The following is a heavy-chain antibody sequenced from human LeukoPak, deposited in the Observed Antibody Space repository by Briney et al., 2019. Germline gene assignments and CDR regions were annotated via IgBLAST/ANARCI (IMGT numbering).Heavy chain of an antibody. J-gene: IGHJ4*02. CDR2: ISASGSNI. Sequence: GESLRLSCAASGFTFSTYNMNWVRQAPGRGLECVSSISASGSNIYYAGSVKGRFTSSRDNAKNSLFLQMNSLRADDTAVYYCARGGKQQLVPGSCWGQGTLVTVSS. CDR1: GFTFSTYN. D-gene: IGHD6-13*01. CDR3: ARGGKQQLVPGSC. V-gene: IGHV3-21*01.